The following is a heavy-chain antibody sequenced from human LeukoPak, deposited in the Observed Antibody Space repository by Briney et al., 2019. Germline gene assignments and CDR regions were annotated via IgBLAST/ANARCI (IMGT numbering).Heavy chain of an antibody. CDR1: NYSISSGYY. CDR2: IYHRGNT. Sequence: SETLSLTCAASNYSISSGYYWGWIRQPPGKGLEWIGSIYHRGNTYYNPSLKSRVTISVDTSKNQFSLKLSSVTAADTAVYYCARIRMITFGGVIVRTYYFDYWGQGTLVIVSS. J-gene: IGHJ4*02. CDR3: ARIRMITFGGVIVRTYYFDY. V-gene: IGHV4-38-2*01. D-gene: IGHD3-16*02.